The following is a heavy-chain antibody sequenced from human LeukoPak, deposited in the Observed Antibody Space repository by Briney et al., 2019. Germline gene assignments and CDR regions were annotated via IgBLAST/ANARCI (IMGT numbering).Heavy chain of an antibody. V-gene: IGHV4-38-2*01. CDR1: GYSISSGYY. D-gene: IGHD2-2*01. J-gene: IGHJ6*03. CDR3: ARVSIVPADSTYYYYYYMDV. Sequence: SETLSLTRAVSGYSISSGYYGGWIRQPPGRGLEWIGSIYYSRSTSYNPSLKSRVTISVDTSKNQFSLKLSSVTAADTAVYYCARVSIVPADSTYYYYYYMDVWGKGTTVTVSS. CDR2: IYYSRST.